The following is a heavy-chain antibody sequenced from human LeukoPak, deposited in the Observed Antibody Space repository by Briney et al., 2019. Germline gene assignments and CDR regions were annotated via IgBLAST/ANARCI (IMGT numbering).Heavy chain of an antibody. Sequence: SETLSLTCAVSGGSISSSNWWSWVRQPPGKGLEWIGEIYHSGSTNYNPSLKSRVTISVDKSKNQFSLKVNSVTAADTAVYYCARGSAVAGTYGMGVWGQGTTVTVSS. CDR2: IYHSGST. J-gene: IGHJ6*02. CDR3: ARGSAVAGTYGMGV. CDR1: GGSISSSNW. D-gene: IGHD6-19*01. V-gene: IGHV4-4*02.